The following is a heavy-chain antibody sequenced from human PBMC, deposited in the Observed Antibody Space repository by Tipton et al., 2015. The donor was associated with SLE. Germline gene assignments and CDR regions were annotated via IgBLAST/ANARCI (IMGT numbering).Heavy chain of an antibody. V-gene: IGHV4-39*07. D-gene: IGHD2-8*01. J-gene: IGHJ4*02. CDR2: IYYSGST. CDR3: VRLRSKVLIDY. Sequence: TLSLTCTVSGGSISRSRYYWAWIRQPPGKGPEWIGTIYYSGSTYYYPSLKSRITISVDTSKNQFSLEVRSVTAADTAVYYCVRLRSKVLIDYWGQGTLVTVSS. CDR1: GGSISRSRYY.